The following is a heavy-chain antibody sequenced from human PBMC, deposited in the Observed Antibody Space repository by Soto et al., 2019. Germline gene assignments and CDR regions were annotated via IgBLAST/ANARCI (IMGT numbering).Heavy chain of an antibody. CDR3: ARSCWNGVCYYYYYYGMDV. D-gene: IGHD2-8*01. J-gene: IGHJ6*02. CDR2: IWYDGSNK. CDR1: GFTFSSYG. V-gene: IGHV3-33*01. Sequence: ARSLRLSCAASGFTFSSYGMHCVRQAPCKGLEWVAVIWYDGSNKYYADSVKGRFTISRDNSKNTLYLQMNSLRAEDTAVYYCARSCWNGVCYYYYYYGMDVWGQGTTVTVSS.